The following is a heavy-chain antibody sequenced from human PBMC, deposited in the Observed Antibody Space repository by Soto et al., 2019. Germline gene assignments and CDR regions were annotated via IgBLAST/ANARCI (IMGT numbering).Heavy chain of an antibody. V-gene: IGHV3-15*01. J-gene: IGHJ4*02. D-gene: IGHD3-16*01. Sequence: DVQLVESGGGLVKPGGSLRLSCAASGFSFNNAWMSWVRQAPGKGLEWVGRIKSKSDGGTTDYAAPVKGRFSISRDDSKNTLFVQMNSLKIEDAAIYYCTTRSFGPDYWGQGTLVTVSS. CDR3: TTRSFGPDY. CDR2: IKSKSDGGTT. CDR1: GFSFNNAW.